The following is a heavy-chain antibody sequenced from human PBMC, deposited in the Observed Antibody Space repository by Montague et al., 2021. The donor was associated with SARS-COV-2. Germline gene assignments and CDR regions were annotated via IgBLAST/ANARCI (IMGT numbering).Heavy chain of an antibody. Sequence: SETLSLTCSVSGDSISRSHYFWAWIRQPPGMGLEWIGSIYFTGKTXYHPSLKSRVTISIDTSKNHFSLRLSSVTVADSAVFYCARWGLNNAFDIWGLGTMITISS. V-gene: IGHV4-39*02. CDR1: GDSISRSHYF. CDR2: IYFTGKT. CDR3: ARWGLNNAFDI. J-gene: IGHJ3*02. D-gene: IGHD1/OR15-1a*01.